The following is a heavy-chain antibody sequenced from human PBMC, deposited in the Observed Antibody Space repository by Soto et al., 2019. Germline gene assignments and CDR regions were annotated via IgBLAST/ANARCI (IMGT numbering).Heavy chain of an antibody. CDR3: ARLQYYYGSGSYFRSGWFDP. CDR2: IYPGDSDT. CDR1: GYSFTSYW. J-gene: IGHJ5*02. D-gene: IGHD3-10*01. V-gene: IGHV5-51*01. Sequence: GASLKISCKGSGYSFTSYWIGWVRQMPGKGLEWMGIIYPGDSDTRYSPSFQGQVTISADKSISTAYLQWSSLKASDTAMYYCARLQYYYGSGSYFRSGWFDPWGQGTLVTVSS.